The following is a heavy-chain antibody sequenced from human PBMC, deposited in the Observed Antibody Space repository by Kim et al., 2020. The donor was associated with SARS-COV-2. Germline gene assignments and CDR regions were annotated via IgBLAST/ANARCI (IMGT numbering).Heavy chain of an antibody. CDR3: ARAPWDGDQNWFDP. D-gene: IGHD2-21*01. Sequence: YHPSRRSRVAMSVDTSKNQFSLNLTSVTAADTAVYYCARAPWDGDQNWFDPWGQGTLVTVSS. J-gene: IGHJ5*02. V-gene: IGHV4-4*07.